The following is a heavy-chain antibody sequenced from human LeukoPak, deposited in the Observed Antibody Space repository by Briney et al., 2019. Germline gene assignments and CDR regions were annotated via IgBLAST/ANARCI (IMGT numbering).Heavy chain of an antibody. CDR1: GFTFSSYV. V-gene: IGHV3-33*01. CDR2: IWYDGSNK. D-gene: IGHD4-17*01. J-gene: IGHJ6*02. Sequence: GRSLRLSCAASGFTFSSYVMHWVRQAPGKGLESVAVIWYDGSNKYYADSVKGRFTISRDNSKNTLYLQMNSLRAEDTAVYYCAREHGDSNYYYYGMDVWGQGTTVTVSS. CDR3: AREHGDSNYYYYGMDV.